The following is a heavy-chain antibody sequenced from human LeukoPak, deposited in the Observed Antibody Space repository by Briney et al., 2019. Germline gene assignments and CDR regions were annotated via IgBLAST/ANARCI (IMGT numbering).Heavy chain of an antibody. CDR3: ASTQYSSGWSWFDN. V-gene: IGHV4-59*08. J-gene: IGHJ4*02. CDR1: GGSISGYY. Sequence: SETLSLTCTVSGGSISGYYWSWFRQPPGKGLEWIGYIYHSGRTSYNPSLKSRVTISVDTSKNEFSLKLSSVTAADTAVYYCASTQYSSGWSWFDNWGQGTLVTVSS. D-gene: IGHD6-19*01. CDR2: IYHSGRT.